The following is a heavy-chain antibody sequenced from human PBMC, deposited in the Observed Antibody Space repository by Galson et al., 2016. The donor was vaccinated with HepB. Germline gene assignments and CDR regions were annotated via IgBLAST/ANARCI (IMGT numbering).Heavy chain of an antibody. V-gene: IGHV3-53*01. Sequence: SLRLSCAASGFSGNNNYMNWVRQAPGKGLEWVSVGYTGGTTLYADSVKGRSTISRDNSKNEVYLQMNSLRGDDTAVYFCASDSRKSNWPEAYNIWGHGTMVTVSS. CDR2: GYTGGTT. D-gene: IGHD1-14*01. J-gene: IGHJ3*02. CDR3: ASDSRKSNWPEAYNI. CDR1: GFSGNNNY.